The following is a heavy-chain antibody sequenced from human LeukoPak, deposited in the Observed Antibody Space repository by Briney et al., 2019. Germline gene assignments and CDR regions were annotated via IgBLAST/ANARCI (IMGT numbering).Heavy chain of an antibody. CDR2: IYSDGTNK. D-gene: IGHD3-3*01. J-gene: IGHJ4*02. CDR1: GFTFSRYG. V-gene: IGHV3-33*01. CDR3: ARDGPHYDIDY. Sequence: GMSLRLSCAASGFTFSRYGMHWFRQAPGKGLEWVASIYSDGTNKYYADSVKGRFTISRENSKNMLYLQVNSLKAEDTGVYYCARDGPHYDIDYWGQGTLVTVSS.